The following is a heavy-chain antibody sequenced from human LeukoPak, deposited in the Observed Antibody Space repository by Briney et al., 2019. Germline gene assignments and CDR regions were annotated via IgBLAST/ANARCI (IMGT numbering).Heavy chain of an antibody. CDR1: GFTFSTYA. V-gene: IGHV3-23*01. Sequence: GGSLRLSWAAFGFTFSTYAMRWFRQSPGKGQESVSAVSRSGYNTYCADSVRGRFTISKDTSKNTVSLQMNSLRAEDTALYYCAKDKGTWTDAFGIWGQGTMVTVSS. J-gene: IGHJ3*02. CDR2: VSRSGYNT. CDR3: AKDKGTWTDAFGI. D-gene: IGHD3-10*01.